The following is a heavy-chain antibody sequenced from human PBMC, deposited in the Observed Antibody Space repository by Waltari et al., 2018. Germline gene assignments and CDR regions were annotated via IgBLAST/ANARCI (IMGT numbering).Heavy chain of an antibody. Sequence: EVQLVESGGGLVQPGGSLRLSCAASGFTFSSYEMNWVRQAPGKGLEWVSYISSSGSTIYYADSVKGRFTISRDNAKNSLYLQMNSLRAEDTAVYYCAAPDGWYRSAFDIWGQGTMVTVSS. V-gene: IGHV3-48*03. CDR1: GFTFSSYE. J-gene: IGHJ3*02. D-gene: IGHD6-19*01. CDR3: AAPDGWYRSAFDI. CDR2: ISSSGSTI.